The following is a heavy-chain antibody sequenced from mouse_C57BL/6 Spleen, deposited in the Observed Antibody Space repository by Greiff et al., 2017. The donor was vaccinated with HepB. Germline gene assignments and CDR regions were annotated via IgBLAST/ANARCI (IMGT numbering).Heavy chain of an antibody. CDR2: IHPNSGST. Sequence: QVQLQQPGAELVKPGASVKLSCKASGYTFTSYWMHWVKQRPGQGLEWIGMIHPNSGSTNYNEKFKSKATLTVDKSSSTTYIQLSSLTSEDSAVYYCASGLYYAMDYWGQGTSVTVSS. J-gene: IGHJ4*01. CDR1: GYTFTSYW. D-gene: IGHD6-1*01. CDR3: ASGLYYAMDY. V-gene: IGHV1-64*01.